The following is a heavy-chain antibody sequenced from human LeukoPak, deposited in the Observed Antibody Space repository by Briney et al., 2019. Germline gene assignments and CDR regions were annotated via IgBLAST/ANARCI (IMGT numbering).Heavy chain of an antibody. J-gene: IGHJ4*02. D-gene: IGHD2-21*01. Sequence: GGSLRLSCTVSGFTFNSYSLNWVRQAPGKGLEWVSSISSSSSFMYYADSVKGRFTISRDNAKNALYLQMNSLRAEDTAVYYCVRVDHSLGKTYFDYWGQGTLVIVSS. CDR2: ISSSSSFM. CDR1: GFTFNSYS. V-gene: IGHV3-21*01. CDR3: VRVDHSLGKTYFDY.